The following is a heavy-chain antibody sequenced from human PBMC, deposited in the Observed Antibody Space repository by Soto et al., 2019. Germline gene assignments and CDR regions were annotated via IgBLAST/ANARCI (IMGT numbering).Heavy chain of an antibody. CDR3: ARGMVRGVSRRDLYGMDV. Sequence: RHLPGKGLEWIGEINHSGSTNYNPSLKSRVTISVDTSKNQFSLKLSSVTAADTAVYYCARGMVRGVSRRDLYGMDVWGRGTTVT. J-gene: IGHJ6*02. CDR2: INHSGST. V-gene: IGHV4-34*01. D-gene: IGHD3-10*01.